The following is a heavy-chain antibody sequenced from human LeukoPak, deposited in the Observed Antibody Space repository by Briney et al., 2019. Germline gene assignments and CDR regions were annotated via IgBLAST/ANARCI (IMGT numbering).Heavy chain of an antibody. Sequence: SETLSLTCAVYGGSFSGYYWSWIRQPPGKGLEWIGEINHSGSTNYNPSLKSRVTISVDTSKNQFSLKLSSVTAADTAVYYCARGRGRSGWYDYWGQGTLVTVSS. V-gene: IGHV4-34*01. J-gene: IGHJ4*02. CDR2: INHSGST. D-gene: IGHD6-19*01. CDR1: GGSFSGYY. CDR3: ARGRGRSGWYDY.